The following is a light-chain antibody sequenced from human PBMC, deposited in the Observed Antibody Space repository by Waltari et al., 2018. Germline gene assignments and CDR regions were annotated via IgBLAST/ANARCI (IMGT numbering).Light chain of an antibody. J-gene: IGLJ1*01. V-gene: IGLV2-23*02. CDR3: CSYAGKNTYV. CDR2: GVN. CDR1: SSDVGNYNL. Sequence: QSALTQPASVSGSPGQSITISCPGTSSDVGNYNLVSWYQQHPGKAPKLIVYGVNKRPSGVSNPFYGSKSTNTASLTISGLQAEDEADYYCCSYAGKNTYVCGTGTKVTVL.